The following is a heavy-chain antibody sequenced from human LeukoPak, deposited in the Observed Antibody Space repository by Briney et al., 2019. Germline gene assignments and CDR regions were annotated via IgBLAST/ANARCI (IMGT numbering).Heavy chain of an antibody. CDR3: AKSRRGWQIVTHFFEY. Sequence: GGSLRLSCAASGFTFSSYAMSWVRQAPGKGLEWVAGISHDGSNQYYADSVKGRFTISRDNSKNTLYLQMNSLAVEDTAMYYCAKSRRGWQIVTHFFEYWGQGTLVSVSS. V-gene: IGHV3-30*18. D-gene: IGHD1-26*01. CDR1: GFTFSSYA. J-gene: IGHJ4*02. CDR2: ISHDGSNQ.